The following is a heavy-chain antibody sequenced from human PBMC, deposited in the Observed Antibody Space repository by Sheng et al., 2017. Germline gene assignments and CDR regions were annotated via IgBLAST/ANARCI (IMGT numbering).Heavy chain of an antibody. V-gene: IGHV4-61*02. CDR1: GGSISSGSYY. Sequence: QVQLQESGPGLVKPSQTLSLTCTVSGGSISSGSYYWSWIRQPAGKGLEWIGRIYTSGSTNYNPSLKSRVTISVDTSKNQFSLKLSSVTAADTAVYYCARDGVTSDWYFDLWGRGTLVTVSS. CDR2: IYTSGST. D-gene: IGHD3-3*01. J-gene: IGHJ2*01. CDR3: ARDGVTSDWYFDL.